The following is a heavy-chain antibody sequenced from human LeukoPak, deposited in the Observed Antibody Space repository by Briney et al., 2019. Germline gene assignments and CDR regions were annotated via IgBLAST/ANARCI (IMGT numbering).Heavy chain of an antibody. CDR3: AVNSTRHTFDI. J-gene: IGHJ3*02. D-gene: IGHD5-24*01. V-gene: IGHV4-59*08. Sequence: SETLSLTCTVSGGSISTYYWSWIRQSPGKGLEWIGSVYYSGSTNYNPSLKSRVSISVDTSKNQFSLELSSVTAADTAVYYCAVNSTRHTFDIRGQGTMVTVSS. CDR2: VYYSGST. CDR1: GGSISTYY.